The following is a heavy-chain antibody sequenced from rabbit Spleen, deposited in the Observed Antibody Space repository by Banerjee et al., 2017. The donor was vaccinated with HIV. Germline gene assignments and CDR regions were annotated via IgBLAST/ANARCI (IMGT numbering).Heavy chain of an antibody. CDR1: GFTLSSYY. CDR2: IDPVFGIT. D-gene: IGHD8-1*01. V-gene: IGHV1S7*01. J-gene: IGHJ3*01. CDR3: ARDGAGGSDFAL. Sequence: QLEESAGGLVQPGGSLKLSCKASGFTLSSYYMNCVRQAPGKGLEWIGYIDPVFGITYYANWVNGRFSISRENAQNTVFLQMTSLTAADTATYFCARDGAGGSDFALWGQGTLVTVS.